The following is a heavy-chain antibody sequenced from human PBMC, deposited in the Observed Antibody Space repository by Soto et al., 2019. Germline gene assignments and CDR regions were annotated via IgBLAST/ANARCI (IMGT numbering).Heavy chain of an antibody. CDR1: SFTFSNYG. J-gene: IGHJ4*02. Sequence: QMQLVESGGGVVQPGRSLRLSCAASSFTFSNYGMHWVRQAPGKGLEWVAIIWYDGSNKYYADSVKGRFTISRDNSKNTVYLQMNSLRAEDTAMYFCAAGEPLNYRGQGTLVTVSS. V-gene: IGHV3-33*01. CDR2: IWYDGSNK. CDR3: AAGEPLNY. D-gene: IGHD1-26*01.